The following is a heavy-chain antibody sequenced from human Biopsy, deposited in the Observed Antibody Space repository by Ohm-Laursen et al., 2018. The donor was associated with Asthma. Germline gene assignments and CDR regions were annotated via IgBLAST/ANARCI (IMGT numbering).Heavy chain of an antibody. CDR3: ARGDSSNWSHYYFDY. CDR2: IYGGGTS. V-gene: IGHV3-53*01. D-gene: IGHD3-22*01. Sequence: SLRLSCAASGFAVSRDYMFWVRQAPGKGLEWVSAIYGGGTSHTADSVRGRFTISRDYSKNTLYLQMHSLRAEDTAVYYCARGDSSNWSHYYFDYWGQGTLVTVSS. CDR1: GFAVSRDY. J-gene: IGHJ4*02.